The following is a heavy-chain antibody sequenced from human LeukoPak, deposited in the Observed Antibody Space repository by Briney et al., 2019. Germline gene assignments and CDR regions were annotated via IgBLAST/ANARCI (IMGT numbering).Heavy chain of an antibody. Sequence: GVSLRLSCAASGFTFSSYAMSWVRQAPGKGPEWVAAISCSGGSTYYAYSVKGRVTISRDNSKNTLSLQMNRLSAEATAVSYCAKKGRYYDSSGYYSLDYWGQGTLVTVSS. V-gene: IGHV3-23*01. CDR2: ISCSGGST. CDR3: AKKGRYYDSSGYYSLDY. J-gene: IGHJ4*02. CDR1: GFTFSSYA. D-gene: IGHD3-22*01.